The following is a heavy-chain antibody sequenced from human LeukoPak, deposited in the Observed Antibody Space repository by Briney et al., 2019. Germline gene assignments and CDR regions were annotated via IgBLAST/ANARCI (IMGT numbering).Heavy chain of an antibody. CDR1: GYTFTSYG. Sequence: ASVKVSCKASGYTFTSYGISWVRQAPGQGLEWMGWISAYNGNTNYAQKLQGRVTMTTDTSTSTAYMELRSLRSDDTDVYYCASSLWGGYYGALHWFDPWGQGTLVTGSS. CDR3: ASSLWGGYYGALHWFDP. CDR2: ISAYNGNT. J-gene: IGHJ5*02. V-gene: IGHV1-18*01. D-gene: IGHD3-3*01.